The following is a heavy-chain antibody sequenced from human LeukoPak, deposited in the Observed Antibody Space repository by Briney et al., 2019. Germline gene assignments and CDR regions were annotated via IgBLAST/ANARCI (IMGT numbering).Heavy chain of an antibody. D-gene: IGHD5-18*01. V-gene: IGHV4-34*01. Sequence: SETLPLTCAVYGGSFSGYYWSWIRQPPGKGLEWIGEINHSGSTNYNPSLKSRVTISVDTSKNQFSLKLSSVTAADTAVYYCARGKQLWRGLFDYWGQGTLVTVSS. CDR3: ARGKQLWRGLFDY. CDR2: INHSGST. J-gene: IGHJ4*02. CDR1: GGSFSGYY.